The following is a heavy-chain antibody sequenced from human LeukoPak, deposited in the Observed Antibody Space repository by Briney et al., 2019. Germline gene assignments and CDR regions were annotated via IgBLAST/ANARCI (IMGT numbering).Heavy chain of an antibody. V-gene: IGHV1-69*13. D-gene: IGHD6-13*01. CDR3: ARGATHSSSWYGYMDV. CDR1: GGTFSSYA. J-gene: IGHJ6*03. Sequence: GASVKVSCKASGGTFSSYAISWVRQAPGQGLEWMGGIIPIFGTANYAQKFQDRVTITADESTSTAYMELSSLRSEDTAVYYCARGATHSSSWYGYMDVWGKGTTVTVSS. CDR2: IIPIFGTA.